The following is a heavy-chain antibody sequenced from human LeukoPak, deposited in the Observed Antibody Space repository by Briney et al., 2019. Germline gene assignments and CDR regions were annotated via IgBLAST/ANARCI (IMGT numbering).Heavy chain of an antibody. D-gene: IGHD6-13*01. CDR2: ISSSSSYI. Sequence: GGFLRLSCAASGFTFSSYSMNWVRQAPGKGLEWVSSISSSSSYIYYADSVKGRFTISRDNAKNSLYLQMNSLRAEDTAVYYCARDEEQQLVFDYWGQGTLVTVSS. CDR1: GFTFSSYS. V-gene: IGHV3-21*01. J-gene: IGHJ4*02. CDR3: ARDEEQQLVFDY.